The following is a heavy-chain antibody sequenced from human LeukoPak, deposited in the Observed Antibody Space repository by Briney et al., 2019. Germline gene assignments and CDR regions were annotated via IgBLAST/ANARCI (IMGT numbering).Heavy chain of an antibody. CDR3: ATDGAGFDT. CDR2: INIGGTNT. V-gene: IGHV3-11*01. CDR1: GFTFSDYY. J-gene: IGHJ5*02. Sequence: SGGYLRLSCAASGFTFSDYYMSWIRQAPGKGLEWLSYINIGGTNTHYADSVKGRFTISRDNAKKSLYLEMNNLRAEDTAVYYCATDGAGFDTWGQGVLVTVSS.